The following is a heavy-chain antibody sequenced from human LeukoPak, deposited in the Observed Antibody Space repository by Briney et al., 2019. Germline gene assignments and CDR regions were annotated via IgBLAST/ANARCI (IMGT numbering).Heavy chain of an antibody. CDR3: ARENWGSSFDY. Sequence: GGSLRLSCAASGFTFSSDWMHWVRQAPGKRLVWVSRINSDGSSKRYADSVKGRVTISRDNAKNTLYLQMNSLRAEDTAVYYCARENWGSSFDYWGQGTLVTVSS. V-gene: IGHV3-74*01. CDR1: GFTFSSDW. D-gene: IGHD7-27*01. CDR2: INSDGSSK. J-gene: IGHJ4*02.